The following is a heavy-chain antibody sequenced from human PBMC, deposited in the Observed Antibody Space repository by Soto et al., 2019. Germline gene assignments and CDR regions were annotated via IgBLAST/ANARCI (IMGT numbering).Heavy chain of an antibody. Sequence: PSETLSLTCTVSGGSISSYYWSWIRQPPGKGLEWIGSIYYSGSTYYNPSLKSRVTISVETSKNRFSLKLSSVTAAGPAVYYCASRPIYCRSTSCYPGYYYYMDVWGKGTKVSVSS. CDR1: GGSISSYY. D-gene: IGHD2-2*01. CDR2: IYYSGST. CDR3: ASRPIYCRSTSCYPGYYYYMDV. V-gene: IGHV4-59*05. J-gene: IGHJ6*03.